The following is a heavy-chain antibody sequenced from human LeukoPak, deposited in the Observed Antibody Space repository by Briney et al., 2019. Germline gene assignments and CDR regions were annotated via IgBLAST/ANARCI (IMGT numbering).Heavy chain of an antibody. Sequence: ASVKVSCKASGYTFTSYAMHWVRQAPGQRPEWMGWINAGNGNTKYSQKFQGRVTITRDTSASTAYMELSSLRSEDTAVYYCARDIGSGWENYFDYWGQGTLVTVSS. D-gene: IGHD6-19*01. CDR1: GYTFTSYA. CDR3: ARDIGSGWENYFDY. CDR2: INAGNGNT. J-gene: IGHJ4*02. V-gene: IGHV1-3*01.